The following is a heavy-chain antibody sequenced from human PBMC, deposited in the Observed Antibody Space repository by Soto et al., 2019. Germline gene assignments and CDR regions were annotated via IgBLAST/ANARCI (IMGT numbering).Heavy chain of an antibody. D-gene: IGHD3-3*01. Sequence: PGGSLRLSCAASGFTFSSYGMHWVRQAPGKGLEWVAVISYDGSNKYYADSVKGRFTISRDNSKNTLYLQMNSLRAEDTAVYYCATLILTYYDFWSGSPDTDYWGQGTLVTVSS. CDR2: ISYDGSNK. V-gene: IGHV3-30*03. CDR1: GFTFSSYG. J-gene: IGHJ4*02. CDR3: ATLILTYYDFWSGSPDTDY.